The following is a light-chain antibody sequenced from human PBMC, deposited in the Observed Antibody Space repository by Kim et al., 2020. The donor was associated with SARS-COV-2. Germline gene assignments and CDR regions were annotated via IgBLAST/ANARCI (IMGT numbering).Light chain of an antibody. V-gene: IGLV3-1*01. J-gene: IGLJ1*01. CDR2: EGR. CDR1: KWGDKY. Sequence: VSPGRTASITCSGDKWGDKYACWYQQKPGQSPVLVIYEGRKRPTGIPERFSGSNSGNTATLTISGTQAMDEADYYCQAWDSTTYVFGTGTKVTVL. CDR3: QAWDSTTYV.